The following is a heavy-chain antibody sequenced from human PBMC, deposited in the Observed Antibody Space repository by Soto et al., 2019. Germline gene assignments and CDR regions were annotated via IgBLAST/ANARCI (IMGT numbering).Heavy chain of an antibody. CDR3: ARKGDYDFWSGPRGWFDP. CDR2: ISSSGSTI. Sequence: HPGGSLRLSCAASGFTFSSYEMNWVRQAPGKGLEWVSYISSSGSTIYYADSVKGRFTISRDNAKNSLYLQMNSLRAEDTAVYYCARKGDYDFWSGPRGWFDPWGQGTLVTVSS. CDR1: GFTFSSYE. V-gene: IGHV3-48*03. J-gene: IGHJ5*02. D-gene: IGHD3-3*01.